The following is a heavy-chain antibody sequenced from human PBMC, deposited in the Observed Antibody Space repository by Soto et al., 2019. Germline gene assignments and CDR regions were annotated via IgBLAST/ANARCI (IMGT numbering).Heavy chain of an antibody. CDR3: AKDVGGATYDVFYI. CDR2: IVGSGGRT. J-gene: IGHJ3*02. V-gene: IGHV3-23*01. CDR1: GFTFSGYA. D-gene: IGHD1-26*01. Sequence: EVQLLESGGGLVQSGASLRLSCAASGFTFSGYAMSWVRQAPGKGLEWVTGIVGSGGRTYYADSVKGRFTISRDNSKNTLYLQMTILRAEDTAVYYCAKDVGGATYDVFYIWGQGTMVTVSS.